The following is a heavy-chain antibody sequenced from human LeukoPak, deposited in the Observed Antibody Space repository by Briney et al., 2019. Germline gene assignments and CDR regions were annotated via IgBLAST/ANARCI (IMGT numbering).Heavy chain of an antibody. D-gene: IGHD4-17*01. CDR2: MNPNSGNT. Sequence: ASVKVSCKASGYTFTSYDINWVRQATGQGLEWMGWMNPNSGNTGYAQKFQGRVTMTRNTSISTAYMELSSLRSEDTAVYYCARVSPTSDYGDYVVRYYYYGMDVWGQGTTVTVSS. V-gene: IGHV1-8*01. J-gene: IGHJ6*02. CDR1: GYTFTSYD. CDR3: ARVSPTSDYGDYVVRYYYYGMDV.